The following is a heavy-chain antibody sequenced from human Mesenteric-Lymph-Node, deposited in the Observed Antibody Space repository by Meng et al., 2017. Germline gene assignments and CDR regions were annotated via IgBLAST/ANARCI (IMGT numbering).Heavy chain of an antibody. V-gene: IGHV3-21*01. CDR3: ARDTPGLLFDY. J-gene: IGHJ4*02. Sequence: EVQLVESGGGLVKPGGSLRLSCAASGFTFSSYTMNWVRRAPGKGLEWVSSISSSSNYIHSADSVKGRFTISRDNAKNSLYLQMNSLRAEDTAVYYCARDTPGLLFDYWGQGTLVTVSS. D-gene: IGHD5-18*01. CDR1: GFTFSSYT. CDR2: ISSSSNYI.